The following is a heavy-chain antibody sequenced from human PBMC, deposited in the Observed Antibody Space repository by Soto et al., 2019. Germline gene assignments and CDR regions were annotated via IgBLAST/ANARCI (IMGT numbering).Heavy chain of an antibody. CDR3: ARGGDYNVLTHLAYFDY. V-gene: IGHV3-30-3*01. CDR1: GFTFSSFV. Sequence: GGSLRLSCAASGFTFSSFVLHWVRQAPGKGLEWLSLISPDGNKIYYADSVKGRFTISRDNSQNTLYLQMNSLRGEDTAVYYCARGGDYNVLTHLAYFDYWGQGTPVTVSS. J-gene: IGHJ4*02. D-gene: IGHD3-9*01. CDR2: ISPDGNKI.